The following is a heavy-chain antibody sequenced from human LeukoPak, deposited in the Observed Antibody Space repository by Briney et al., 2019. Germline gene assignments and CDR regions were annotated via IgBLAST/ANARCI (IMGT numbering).Heavy chain of an antibody. CDR3: VRGHWGFDN. D-gene: IGHD7-27*01. CDR1: GFTFSDYY. V-gene: IGHV3-72*01. CDR2: SRNKANSYTT. J-gene: IGHJ4*02. Sequence: GGSLRLSCAASGFTFSDYYMDWVRQAPGTGLEWLARSRNKANSYTTEYAASVKGRFTISRDDSKNSLYLQMSRVKTDDTGVYYCVRGHWGFDNWGQGTLVTVSS.